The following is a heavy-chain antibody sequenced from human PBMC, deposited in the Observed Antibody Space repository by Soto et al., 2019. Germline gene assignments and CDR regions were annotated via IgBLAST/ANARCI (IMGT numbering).Heavy chain of an antibody. D-gene: IGHD3-22*01. Sequence: PSQTLSLTFAISWDSFSINSAALNWIRQSPSRGLELLLRTYYRSKWYNHYAVSVKSRITVNPDTSKNQFSLQLKSVTPEEMAVYYCARSGPGGYIEYWGQGTLVTSPQ. CDR3: ARSGPGGYIEY. CDR2: TYYRSKWYN. CDR1: WDSFSINSAA. V-gene: IGHV6-1*01. J-gene: IGHJ4*02.